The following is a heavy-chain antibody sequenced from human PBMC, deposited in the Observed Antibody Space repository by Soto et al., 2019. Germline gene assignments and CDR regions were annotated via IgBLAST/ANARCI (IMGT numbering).Heavy chain of an antibody. CDR3: GKRQSGKFGPFDS. J-gene: IGHJ4*02. V-gene: IGHV3-23*01. Sequence: PGLSLRLSCAASGFSISSDAMSWVRQAPGKGLEWVSGISGSGANTNYADSVKGRFAISIDNSKNTLYLQMSSLRAEDTAVYYCGKRQSGKFGPFDSWGQGTLVTVSS. D-gene: IGHD2-15*01. CDR2: ISGSGANT. CDR1: GFSISSDA.